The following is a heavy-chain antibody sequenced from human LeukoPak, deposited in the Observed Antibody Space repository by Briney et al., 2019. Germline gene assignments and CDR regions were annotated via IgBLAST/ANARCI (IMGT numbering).Heavy chain of an antibody. V-gene: IGHV4-38-2*02. J-gene: IGHJ3*02. Sequence: SETLSLTCTVSGYSISSGYYWGWIRQPPGKGLEWIGSIYHSGSTYYNPSLKSRVTISVDTSKNQFSLKLSSVTAADTAVYYCASILGYCSGGSCLAAFDIWGQGTMVTVSS. CDR2: IYHSGST. CDR1: GYSISSGYY. D-gene: IGHD2-15*01. CDR3: ASILGYCSGGSCLAAFDI.